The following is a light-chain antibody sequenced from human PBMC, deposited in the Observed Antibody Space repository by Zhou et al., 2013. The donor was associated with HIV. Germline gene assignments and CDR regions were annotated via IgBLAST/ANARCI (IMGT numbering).Light chain of an antibody. V-gene: IGKV1-8*01. CDR3: QQLHDSSLIT. CDR2: AAS. J-gene: IGKJ5*01. Sequence: AIRMTQSPSSISASTGDRVTITCRASQGISSYLAWYQQKPGKAPKSLIYAASTLQTGVPPRFSGNGSGTEFTLTISSLQPEDFATYYCQQLHDSSLITFGQGTRVDFK. CDR1: QGISSY.